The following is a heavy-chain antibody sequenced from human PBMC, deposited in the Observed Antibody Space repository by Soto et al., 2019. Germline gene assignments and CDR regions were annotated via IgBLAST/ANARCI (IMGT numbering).Heavy chain of an antibody. V-gene: IGHV4-59*01. CDR3: ARGYCSGGSCYKQIDY. CDR1: GGSISSYY. D-gene: IGHD2-15*01. CDR2: IYYSGST. J-gene: IGHJ4*02. Sequence: SETLSLTCTVSGGSISSYYWSWIRQPPGKGLERIGYIYYSGSTNYNPSLKSRVTISVDTSKNQFSLKLSSVTAADTAVYYCARGYCSGGSCYKQIDYWGQGTLVTVSS.